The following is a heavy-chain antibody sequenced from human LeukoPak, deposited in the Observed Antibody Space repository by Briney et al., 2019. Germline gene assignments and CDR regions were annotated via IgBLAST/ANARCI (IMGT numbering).Heavy chain of an antibody. CDR3: ARDFGNY. CDR1: GFTFSSYW. CDR2: INNDGSYT. J-gene: IGHJ4*01. Sequence: GGSLRLSCAASGFTFSSYWMHWVRQAPGKGLVWVSRINNDGSYTSYADSVKGRFIISRDNAKNTLFLQMNSLRAEDTAVYYCARDFGNYWGHGTLVSVSS. V-gene: IGHV3-74*01. D-gene: IGHD3-3*01.